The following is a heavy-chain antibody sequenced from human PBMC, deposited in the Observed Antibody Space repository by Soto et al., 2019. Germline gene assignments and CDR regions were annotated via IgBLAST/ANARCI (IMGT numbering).Heavy chain of an antibody. V-gene: IGHV1-46*01. J-gene: IGHJ4*02. D-gene: IGHD6-13*01. CDR1: GYTFTNYY. Sequence: QVQLVQSEAEVKKPGASVKVSCKTSGYTFTNYYTHWLRQAPGQGFEWMGVINPSGGGTAYAQKTQGRVTMTRDTSTSTIYMELSSLTSEDTAIYYCARGGAGRWYRQGLDYWGQGTLVTVSS. CDR2: INPSGGGT. CDR3: ARGGAGRWYRQGLDY.